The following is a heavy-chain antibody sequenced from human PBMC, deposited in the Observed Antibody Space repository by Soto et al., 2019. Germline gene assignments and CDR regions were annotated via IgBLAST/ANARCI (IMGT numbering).Heavy chain of an antibody. D-gene: IGHD3-22*01. CDR3: VKGTYYYDRSGAPPRYGMDV. Sequence: TLSLTCAISGDSVSSNDATWDWIRQSPSRGLEWLGRTYYRSRWQTDYAISVKSRISINPDTSNNQVSLQMNSLRPEDTAVYYCVKGTYYYDRSGAPPRYGMDVWGQGTTVTVSS. V-gene: IGHV6-1*01. J-gene: IGHJ6*02. CDR2: TYYRSRWQT. CDR1: GDSVSSNDAT.